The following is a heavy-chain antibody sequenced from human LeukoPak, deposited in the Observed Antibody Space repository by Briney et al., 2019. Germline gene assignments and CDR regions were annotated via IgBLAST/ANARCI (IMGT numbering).Heavy chain of an antibody. Sequence: SETLSLTCAVYGGSFSGYCWSWIRQPPGKGLEWIGEINHSGSTNYNPSLKSRVTISVDTSKNQFSLKLSSVTAADTAVYYCAARYYDFWSGYYTGDYWGRGTLVTVSS. D-gene: IGHD3-3*01. CDR2: INHSGST. CDR3: AARYYDFWSGYYTGDY. V-gene: IGHV4-34*01. J-gene: IGHJ4*02. CDR1: GGSFSGYC.